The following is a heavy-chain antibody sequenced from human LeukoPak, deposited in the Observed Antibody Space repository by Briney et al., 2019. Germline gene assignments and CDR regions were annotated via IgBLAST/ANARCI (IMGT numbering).Heavy chain of an antibody. CDR2: ISYDGSNK. V-gene: IGHV3-30*18. Sequence: PGRSLRLSCAASGFTFSSYGMHWVRQAPGKGLEWVAVISYDGSNKYYADSMKGRFTISRDNSKNTLYLQMNSLRAEDTAVYYCAKLIGVRGVITQDLLWGQGTLVTVSS. D-gene: IGHD3-10*01. CDR3: AKLIGVRGVITQDLL. CDR1: GFTFSSYG. J-gene: IGHJ4*02.